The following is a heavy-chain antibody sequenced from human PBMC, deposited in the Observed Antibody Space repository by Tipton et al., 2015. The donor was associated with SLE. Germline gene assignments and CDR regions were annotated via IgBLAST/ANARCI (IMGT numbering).Heavy chain of an antibody. V-gene: IGHV4-39*07. J-gene: IGHJ6*02. D-gene: IGHD6-13*01. CDR1: GGSIYSSSYY. CDR3: AGRRSGYSSSWFNYYYYGMDV. Sequence: GLVKPSETLSLTCTVSGGSIYSSSYYWGWIRQSPGKGLEWIGHVYYTGISRHYNPSLKSRVTISVDTSKNQFSLKLSSVTAADTAVYYCAGRRSGYSSSWFNYYYYGMDVWGQGTTVTVSS. CDR2: VYYTGISR.